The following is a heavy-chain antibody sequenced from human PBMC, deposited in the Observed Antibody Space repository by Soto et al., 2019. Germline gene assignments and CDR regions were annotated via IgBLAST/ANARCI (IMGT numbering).Heavy chain of an antibody. D-gene: IGHD6-19*01. V-gene: IGHV1-3*01. Sequence: XSVKVSCKASGYTFTSYAMHWVRQAPGQRLEWMGWINAGNGNTKYSQKFQGRVTITRDTSASTAYMELSSLRSEDTAVYYCARGPSGWRAVDYWGQGTLVTVSS. CDR2: INAGNGNT. CDR1: GYTFTSYA. CDR3: ARGPSGWRAVDY. J-gene: IGHJ4*02.